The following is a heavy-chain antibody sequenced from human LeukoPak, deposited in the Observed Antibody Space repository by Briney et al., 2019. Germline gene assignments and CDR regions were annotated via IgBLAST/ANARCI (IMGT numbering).Heavy chain of an antibody. CDR3: ARDPRDGYNSLGKT. Sequence: ASVKVSCTASGYTFTSYGMNWVRQAPGQGLEWMGWISAYNGNTNYAQKLRGRVTMTTDRSTSTAYRELRRLRSGDTAVYQCARDPRDGYNSLGKTGGEGTLLTVS. CDR1: GYTFTSYG. D-gene: IGHD5-24*01. CDR2: ISAYNGNT. J-gene: IGHJ1*01. V-gene: IGHV1-18*01.